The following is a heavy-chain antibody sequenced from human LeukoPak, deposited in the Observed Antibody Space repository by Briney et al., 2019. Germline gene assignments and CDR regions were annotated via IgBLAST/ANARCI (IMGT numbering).Heavy chain of an antibody. J-gene: IGHJ3*02. CDR1: GFTFSSYW. D-gene: IGHD6-19*01. Sequence: GGSLRLSCAASGFTFSSYWMSWVCQAPGKGLEWVANIKQDGSEKYYVDSVKGRFTISRDNAKNSLYLQMNSLRAEDTAVYYCARDWGAVAGLLIDAFDIWGQGTMVTVSS. V-gene: IGHV3-7*01. CDR2: IKQDGSEK. CDR3: ARDWGAVAGLLIDAFDI.